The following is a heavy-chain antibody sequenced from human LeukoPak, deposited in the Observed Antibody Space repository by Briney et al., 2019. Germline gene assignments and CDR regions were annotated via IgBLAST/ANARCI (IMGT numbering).Heavy chain of an antibody. Sequence: PGGSLRLSCTASGFTFSDSYMTWIRQAPGKGLEWVSYISSGGSSIHYADSVKGRFTISRDNAKNSLFLQMDSLRAKDTAVYYCARPDSRYFYGMDVWGQGATVTVSS. CDR3: ARPDSRYFYGMDV. D-gene: IGHD2/OR15-2a*01. CDR2: ISSGGSSI. J-gene: IGHJ6*02. CDR1: GFTFSDSY. V-gene: IGHV3-11*01.